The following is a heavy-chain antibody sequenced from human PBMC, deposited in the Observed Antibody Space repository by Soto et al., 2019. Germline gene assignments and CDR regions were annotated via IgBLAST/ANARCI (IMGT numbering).Heavy chain of an antibody. CDR2: ISSSSGYT. D-gene: IGHD3-10*01. CDR3: ARDQEALLWFGELSGFDC. J-gene: IGHJ4*02. CDR1: GFTFSDYY. Sequence: QVQLVESGGGLVKPGGSLRLSCAVSGFTFSDYYMSWIRQAPGKGLEWISYISSSSGYTNYADSVKGRFTISRDNAKNSLYLQMDSLRAEDTAVYYCARDQEALLWFGELSGFDCWGQGTLVTVSS. V-gene: IGHV3-11*05.